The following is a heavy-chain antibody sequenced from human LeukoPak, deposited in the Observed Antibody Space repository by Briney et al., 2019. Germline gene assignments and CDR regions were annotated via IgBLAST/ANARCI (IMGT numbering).Heavy chain of an antibody. V-gene: IGHV2-5*01. Sequence: SGPTLVNPTQTLTLTCTFSGFSLSTGGVGVGWIRQPPGEALEWLGGIYENDEKLYSSSLQNRLSITKDTSKNQVVLTMANMDPVDTATYYCAHRHRGVASDVWGQGTMVTVSS. CDR2: IYENDEK. J-gene: IGHJ3*01. D-gene: IGHD2-15*01. CDR1: GFSLSTGGVG. CDR3: AHRHRGVASDV.